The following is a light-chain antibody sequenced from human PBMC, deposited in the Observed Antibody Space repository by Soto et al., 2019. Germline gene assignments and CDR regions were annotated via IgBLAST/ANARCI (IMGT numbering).Light chain of an antibody. J-gene: IGKJ2*01. CDR1: QSISSW. CDR2: DAS. Sequence: DIQMTQSPSTLSASVGDRVTITCRASQSISSWLAWYQQKPGEAPNLLIYDASSLESGVPSRFSGSGSGTEFTLTINSLQPDDFATYYCQQYNDYSTFGQGTKVDIK. CDR3: QQYNDYST. V-gene: IGKV1-5*01.